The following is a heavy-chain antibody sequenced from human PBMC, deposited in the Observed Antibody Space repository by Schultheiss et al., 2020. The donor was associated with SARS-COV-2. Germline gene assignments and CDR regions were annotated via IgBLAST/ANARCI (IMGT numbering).Heavy chain of an antibody. CDR3: AKVLSGTFDY. CDR2: ISGSGGST. J-gene: IGHJ4*02. CDR1: GFTFSSYA. V-gene: IGHV3-23*01. D-gene: IGHD2-15*01. Sequence: GESLKISCAASGFTFSSYAMSWVRQAPGKGLEWVSAISGSGGSTYYADSVKGRFTISRDNSKNTLYLQMNSLRAEDTAVYYCAKVLSGTFDYWGQGTLVTVSS.